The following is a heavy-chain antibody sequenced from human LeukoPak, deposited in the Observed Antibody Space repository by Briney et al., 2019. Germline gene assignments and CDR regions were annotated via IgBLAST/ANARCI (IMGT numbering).Heavy chain of an antibody. CDR2: ISNNGGYT. V-gene: IGHV3-23*01. CDR3: AREGQWLAHAFDI. D-gene: IGHD6-19*01. Sequence: GGSLRLSCAASGFTFSSSAMSWVRRAPGKGLEWVSAISNNGGYTYYADSVQGRFTISRDNSKNTLYLQMNSLRAEDTAVYYCAREGQWLAHAFDIWGQGTMVTVSS. J-gene: IGHJ3*02. CDR1: GFTFSSSA.